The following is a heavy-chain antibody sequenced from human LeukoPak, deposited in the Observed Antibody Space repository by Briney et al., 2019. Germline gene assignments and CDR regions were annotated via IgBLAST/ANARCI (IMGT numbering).Heavy chain of an antibody. Sequence: GASLKVSCKASGYTFTSYGISWVRQAPGQRLEWMGWISAYNGNTNYAQKLQGRVTMTTDTSTSTAYMELRSLRSDDTAVYYCARVVKYSSSWYSYYYYMDVWGKGTTVTVSS. J-gene: IGHJ6*03. CDR1: GYTFTSYG. D-gene: IGHD6-13*01. V-gene: IGHV1-18*01. CDR2: ISAYNGNT. CDR3: ARVVKYSSSWYSYYYYMDV.